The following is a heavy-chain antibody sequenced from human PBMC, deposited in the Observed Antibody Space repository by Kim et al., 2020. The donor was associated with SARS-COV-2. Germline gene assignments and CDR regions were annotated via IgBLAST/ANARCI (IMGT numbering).Heavy chain of an antibody. CDR3: TTEFLLWFRELSRAWYGMDV. V-gene: IGHV3-15*01. D-gene: IGHD3-10*01. Sequence: GGSLRHSCAASGFTFSNAWMSWVRQAPGKGLEWVGRIKSKTDGGTTDYAAPVKGRFTISRDDSKNTLYLQMNSLKTEDTAVYYCTTEFLLWFRELSRAWYGMDVWGQGTTVTVSS. CDR2: IKSKTDGGTT. J-gene: IGHJ6*02. CDR1: GFTFSNAW.